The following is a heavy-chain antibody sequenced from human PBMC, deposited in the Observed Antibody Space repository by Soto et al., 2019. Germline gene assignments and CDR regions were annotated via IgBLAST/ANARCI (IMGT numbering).Heavy chain of an antibody. CDR2: VYHSWST. V-gene: IGHV4-59*01. CDR3: ARFGTSPNGNWFDP. D-gene: IGHD3-10*01. CDR1: GGSISSDY. J-gene: IGHJ5*02. Sequence: SETLSLTCTVSGGSISSDYWNWIRQPPGKGLEWIGYVYHSWSTKYNPSLKSRVTISVDTSKNQLSLKLSSVTAADTAVYYCARFGTSPNGNWFDPWGQGTLVTVSS.